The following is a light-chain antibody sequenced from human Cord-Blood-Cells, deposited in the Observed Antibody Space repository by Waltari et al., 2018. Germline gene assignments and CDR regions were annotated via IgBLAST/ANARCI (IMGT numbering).Light chain of an antibody. Sequence: QSALTQPRSVSGSPGQSVTISCTGTSSDVGGYNYVSWYQQHPGKAPKLMIYDVSKRPSGVPDRVSGSKSGNTASLTISGLQAEDEADYYCCSYAGRYTWVFGGGTKLTVL. V-gene: IGLV2-11*01. J-gene: IGLJ2*01. CDR2: DVS. CDR1: SSDVGGYNY. CDR3: CSYAGRYTWV.